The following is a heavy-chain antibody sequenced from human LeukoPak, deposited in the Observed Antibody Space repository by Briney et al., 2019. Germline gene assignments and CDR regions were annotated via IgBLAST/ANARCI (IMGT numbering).Heavy chain of an antibody. CDR3: ARRSYGTRFYYYYYGMDV. Sequence: SETLSLTCAVYGGPFSGYYWSWIRQPPGKGLEWIGEINHSGSTNYNPSLKSRVTISVDTSKNQFSLKLSSVTAADTAVYYCARRSYGTRFYYYYYGMDVWGQGTTVTVSS. CDR2: INHSGST. CDR1: GGPFSGYY. D-gene: IGHD2-8*01. J-gene: IGHJ6*02. V-gene: IGHV4-34*01.